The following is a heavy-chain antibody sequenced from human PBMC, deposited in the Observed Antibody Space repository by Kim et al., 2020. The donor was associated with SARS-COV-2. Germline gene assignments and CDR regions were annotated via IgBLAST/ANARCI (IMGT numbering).Heavy chain of an antibody. CDR2: ITNSGDRT. CDR3: AKDVGGTTLSASDS. J-gene: IGHJ4*02. Sequence: GGSLRLSCVASGFTFSSYAMTWVRQAPGDGLEWVSSITNSGDRTYYADSVKGRFTISRDISRNTLSLQMNSLRVEDTAIYYCAKDVGGTTLSASDSWGQGTLVPVSS. CDR1: GFTFSSYA. V-gene: IGHV3-23*01. D-gene: IGHD1-26*01.